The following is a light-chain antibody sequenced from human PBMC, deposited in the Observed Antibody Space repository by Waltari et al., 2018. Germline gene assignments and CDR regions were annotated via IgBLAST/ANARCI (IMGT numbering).Light chain of an antibody. V-gene: IGLV1-47*01. Sequence: QSVLTQPPSASGTPGQSVTISCSGSSSNIGTKYVYWYQHFPRTAPKLLIYMNNQRPAGVPDRFSASKSGTSASLAISGLRSEDEADYYCAVWDDSLSGRVFGGGTKLTVL. CDR2: MNN. CDR3: AVWDDSLSGRV. J-gene: IGLJ3*02. CDR1: SSNIGTKY.